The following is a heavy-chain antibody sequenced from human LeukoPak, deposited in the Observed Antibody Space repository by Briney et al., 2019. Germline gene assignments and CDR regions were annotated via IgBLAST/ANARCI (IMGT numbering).Heavy chain of an antibody. D-gene: IGHD4-11*01. CDR3: AKGSTVTEYFQH. J-gene: IGHJ1*01. CDR1: GFTFSSYA. Sequence: GGSLRLSCAASGFTFSSYAMSWVRQAPGKGLEWVSAISGSGGSTYYADSVKGRFTTSRDNSKNTLYLQMNSLRAEDTAVYYCAKGSTVTEYFQHWGQGTLVTVSS. CDR2: ISGSGGST. V-gene: IGHV3-23*01.